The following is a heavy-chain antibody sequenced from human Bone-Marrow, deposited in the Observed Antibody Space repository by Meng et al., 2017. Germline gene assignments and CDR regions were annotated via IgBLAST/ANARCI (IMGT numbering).Heavy chain of an antibody. CDR2: IYYRSMWSN. D-gene: IGHD2-2*01. V-gene: IGHV6-1*01. CDR3: AREPDSTSGGFDY. CDR1: GDSVSSNIAA. J-gene: IGHJ4*02. Sequence: VQLQQSGPGLVKPSQTLSVTCAISGDSVSSNIAAWNGIRQSPSRGLEWLGRIYYRSMWSNNYAVSVKSRVTINPDTYKNQFSLQLNSVTPEDTAVYYCAREPDSTSGGFDYWGQGTLVTVSS.